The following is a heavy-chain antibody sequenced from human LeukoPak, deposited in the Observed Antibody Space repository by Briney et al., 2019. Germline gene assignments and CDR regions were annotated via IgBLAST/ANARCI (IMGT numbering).Heavy chain of an antibody. CDR1: GFTFSGYA. CDR2: IRSKANNYAT. V-gene: IGHV3-73*01. J-gene: IGHJ4*02. D-gene: IGHD1-26*01. CDR3: TRHGDIVGAEHFDY. Sequence: PGGSLRLSCAASGFTFSGYAMHWVRQASGKGLEWVGRIRSKANNYATAYAASVKGRFIISRDDSKNTAYLQINSLKTEDTAVYYCTRHGDIVGAEHFDYWGQGTLVTVSS.